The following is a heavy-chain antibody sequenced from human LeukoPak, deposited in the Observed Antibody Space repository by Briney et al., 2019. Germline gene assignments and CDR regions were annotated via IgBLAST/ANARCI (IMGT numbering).Heavy chain of an antibody. CDR1: VYTFTGYY. Sequence: ASVKVSCKASVYTFTGYYIHWVRQDPGQGLEWMGWINPDSGGTNYARKFQGRVTMTRDTSIRTAYMELSRLRSDDTAVYYCARVLFYSSGNKSNRVDYWGQGTLVTVSS. J-gene: IGHJ4*02. V-gene: IGHV1-2*02. D-gene: IGHD6-19*01. CDR3: ARVLFYSSGNKSNRVDY. CDR2: INPDSGGT.